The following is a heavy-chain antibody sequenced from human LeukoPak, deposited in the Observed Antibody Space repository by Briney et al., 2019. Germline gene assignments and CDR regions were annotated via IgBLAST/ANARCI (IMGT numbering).Heavy chain of an antibody. D-gene: IGHD1-26*01. J-gene: IGHJ4*02. V-gene: IGHV4-38-2*02. CDR2: IYHSGST. Sequence: SETLSLTCTVSGYSISSGYYWGWIRQPPGKGLEWIGSIYHSGSTYYNPSLKSRVTISVDTSKNQFSLKLSSVTAADTAVYYCARDDGSYYYFDYWGQGTLVTVSS. CDR3: ARDDGSYYYFDY. CDR1: GYSISSGYY.